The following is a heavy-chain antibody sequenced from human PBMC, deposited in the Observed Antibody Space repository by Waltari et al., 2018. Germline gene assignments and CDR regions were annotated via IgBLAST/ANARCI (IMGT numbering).Heavy chain of an antibody. D-gene: IGHD3-3*01. CDR1: GFTFTSSS. V-gene: IGHV1-58*01. J-gene: IGHJ5*02. CDR2: MFVGSGNT. Sequence: QMQLLQSGPEVKKPGTSVRVSCKASGFTFTSSSLQWVRQARGQGLEWIGWMFVGSGNTKYAQNFQVRVTFTRDMSTSTAYMELKSLTSEDTAVYYCAAGLFGVFVQSFDPWGQGTLVTVSS. CDR3: AAGLFGVFVQSFDP.